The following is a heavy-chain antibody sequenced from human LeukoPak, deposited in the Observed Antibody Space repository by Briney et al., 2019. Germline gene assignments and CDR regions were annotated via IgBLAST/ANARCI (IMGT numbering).Heavy chain of an antibody. V-gene: IGHV3-23*01. CDR2: ISSSGDNT. D-gene: IGHD6-13*01. CDR3: AKDEAAAATRFYFDS. J-gene: IGHJ4*02. CDR1: GFTFSSYA. Sequence: QSGGSLRLSCAASGFTFSSYAMSWVRQAPGKGLEWVSTISSSGDNTYYADSVKGRFTISRDNSKNTVYLEMNSLRAEDTAVYYCAKDEAAAATRFYFDSWGQGTLVTVSS.